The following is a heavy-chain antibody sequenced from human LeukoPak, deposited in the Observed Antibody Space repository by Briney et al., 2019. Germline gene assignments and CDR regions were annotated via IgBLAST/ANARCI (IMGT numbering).Heavy chain of an antibody. CDR1: GYTFTSYG. D-gene: IGHD3-3*01. V-gene: IGHV1-18*01. CDR2: ISAYNGNT. J-gene: IGHJ5*02. CDR3: ARASLDYDFWSGSAGVNWFDP. Sequence: GASVKVSCKASGYTFTSYGISWVRQAPGQGLEWMGWISAYNGNTSYAQKLQGRVTMTTDTSTSTAYMELSSLRSEDTAVYYCARASLDYDFWSGSAGVNWFDPWGQGTLVTVSS.